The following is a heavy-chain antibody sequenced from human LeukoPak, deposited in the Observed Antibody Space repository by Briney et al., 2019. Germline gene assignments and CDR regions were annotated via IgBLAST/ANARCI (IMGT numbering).Heavy chain of an antibody. D-gene: IGHD6-19*01. CDR1: GFTFSSYA. J-gene: IGHJ5*02. CDR3: AKGKVGSSGWDNWFDP. V-gene: IGHV3-23*01. Sequence: GGSLRLSCAASGFTFSSYAMSWVRQAPGKGLEWVSSISYNGGSTYYADSVKGRFTISRDNSKNTLYLQISSLRAEDTAVYYCAKGKVGSSGWDNWFDPWGQGTLVTVSS. CDR2: ISYNGGST.